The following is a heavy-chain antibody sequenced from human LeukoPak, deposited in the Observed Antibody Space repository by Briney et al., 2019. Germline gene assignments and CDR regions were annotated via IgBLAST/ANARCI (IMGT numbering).Heavy chain of an antibody. CDR2: IYYSGST. CDR1: GGSISSYY. CDR3: ARGALGGVLDI. Sequence: SETLSLTCTVSGGSISSYYWSWIRQPPGKGLEWIGYIYYSGSTNYNPSLKSRVTISVDTSKNQFSLKLSSVTAADTAVYYCARGALGGVLDIWGQGTMVTVSS. V-gene: IGHV4-59*01. D-gene: IGHD3-16*01. J-gene: IGHJ3*02.